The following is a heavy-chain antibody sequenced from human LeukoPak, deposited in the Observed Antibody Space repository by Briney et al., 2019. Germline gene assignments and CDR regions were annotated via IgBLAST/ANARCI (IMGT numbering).Heavy chain of an antibody. J-gene: IGHJ4*02. CDR3: ARSSYRSSSDFDY. D-gene: IGHD6-6*01. Sequence: GEWLKFACKGSAYSFTSDWIGWVRHMPGKGLEWMGRIYSGDSDTRNSPSFQCQVTISADKSISTAYLQWSSLKASDTAMYYCARSSYRSSSDFDYWGQGTLVTVSS. V-gene: IGHV5-51*01. CDR1: AYSFTSDW. CDR2: IYSGDSDT.